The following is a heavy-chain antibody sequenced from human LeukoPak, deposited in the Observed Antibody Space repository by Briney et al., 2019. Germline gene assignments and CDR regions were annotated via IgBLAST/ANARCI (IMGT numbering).Heavy chain of an antibody. J-gene: IGHJ4*02. Sequence: GGSLRLSCAASGFTFSSYSMNRVRQAPGKGLEWVSSISSSSSYIYYADSVKGRFTISRDNAKNSLYLQMNSLRAEDTAVYYCAREDTAMASRYWGQGTLVTVSS. V-gene: IGHV3-21*01. CDR2: ISSSSSYI. CDR3: AREDTAMASRY. CDR1: GFTFSSYS. D-gene: IGHD5-18*01.